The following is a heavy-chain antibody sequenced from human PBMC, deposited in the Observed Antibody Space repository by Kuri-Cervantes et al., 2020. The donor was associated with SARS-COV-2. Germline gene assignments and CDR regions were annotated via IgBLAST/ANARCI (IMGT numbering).Heavy chain of an antibody. V-gene: IGHV3-13*01. CDR3: AKGELLWFGEQQSGGMDV. Sequence: GESLKISCAASGFTFSSYDMHWVRQATGKGLEWVSAIGTAGDTYYPGSVKGRFTISRENAKNSLYLQMNSLRAEDTAVYYCAKGELLWFGEQQSGGMDVWGQGTTVTVSS. J-gene: IGHJ6*02. D-gene: IGHD3-10*01. CDR2: IGTAGDT. CDR1: GFTFSSYD.